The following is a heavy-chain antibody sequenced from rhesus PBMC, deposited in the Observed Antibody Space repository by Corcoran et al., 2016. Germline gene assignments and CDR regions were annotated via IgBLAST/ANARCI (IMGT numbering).Heavy chain of an antibody. CDR1: GGSLSGYSY. CDR2: IYGNSAST. CDR3: ARGGCSSTYCYPIDY. J-gene: IGHJ4*01. V-gene: IGHV4-73*01. Sequence: QVQLQQWGEGLVKPSETLSLTCAVYGGSLSGYSYWSWIRQPPGKGLEWIGYIYGNSASTNYNPARKNRVTIAKDTSKNQFSLKLSSVTAADTAVYYGARGGCSSTYCYPIDYWGQGVLVTVSS. D-gene: IGHD2-15*01.